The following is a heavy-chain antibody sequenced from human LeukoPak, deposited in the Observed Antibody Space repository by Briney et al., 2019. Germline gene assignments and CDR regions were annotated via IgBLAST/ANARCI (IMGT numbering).Heavy chain of an antibody. V-gene: IGHV3-33*01. Sequence: GTSLRLSCAASGFTFSNYGMHWVRQAPGKGLEWVAGIWYDGGYKYYADSVKGRFTISRDNSKNTLFLQMDSLRAEDTAVYYCARNYYDSSGYQESTFNYWGQGTLVIVSS. CDR1: GFTFSNYG. D-gene: IGHD3-22*01. J-gene: IGHJ4*02. CDR3: ARNYYDSSGYQESTFNY. CDR2: IWYDGGYK.